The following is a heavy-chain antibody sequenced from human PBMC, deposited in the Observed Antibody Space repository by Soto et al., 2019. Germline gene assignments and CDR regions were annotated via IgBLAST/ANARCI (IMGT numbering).Heavy chain of an antibody. Sequence: SETLSLTCTVSGGSISSYYWSWILQPPGKGLEWIEYIYYSGSTNYNPSLNSRDTIFVDTSKNQFSPNLSSVTAAHTAVYYCARRYASCFDYWGQGTLVTV. D-gene: IGHD2-2*01. J-gene: IGHJ4*02. CDR2: IYYSGST. CDR3: ARRYASCFDY. CDR1: GGSISSYY. V-gene: IGHV4-59*08.